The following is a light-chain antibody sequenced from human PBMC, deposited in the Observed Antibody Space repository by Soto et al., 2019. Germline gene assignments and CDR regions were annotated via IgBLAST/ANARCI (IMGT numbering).Light chain of an antibody. Sequence: DIHMTQSPSSLSASVGDRVTITCRASQSISSYLNWYQQKPGKAPKLLIYAASSLQSEVPSRFSGSGSGTDFTLTISSLQPEDFATYYCQQSYSTPYTFGQGTKVDIK. CDR2: AAS. V-gene: IGKV1-39*01. CDR1: QSISSY. CDR3: QQSYSTPYT. J-gene: IGKJ2*01.